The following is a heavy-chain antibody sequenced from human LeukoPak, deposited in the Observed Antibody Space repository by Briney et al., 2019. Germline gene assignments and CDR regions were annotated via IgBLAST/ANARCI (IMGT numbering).Heavy chain of an antibody. CDR3: ARDGERISTIGGVYWLDY. Sequence: PGGSLRLSCAASGFTFSSYWMHWVRQVPGKGLVWVSHINTDGTITAYADSVKGRFTISKDNARNTLYLQMNSLRADDTAVYYCARDGERISTIGGVYWLDYWGQGILVTVSS. D-gene: IGHD3-16*01. CDR2: INTDGTIT. J-gene: IGHJ4*02. CDR1: GFTFSSYW. V-gene: IGHV3-74*01.